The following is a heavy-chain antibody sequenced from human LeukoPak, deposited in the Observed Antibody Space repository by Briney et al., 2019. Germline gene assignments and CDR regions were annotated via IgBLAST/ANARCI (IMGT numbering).Heavy chain of an antibody. Sequence: ASVKVSCKASGYTFTQNDMHWLRQAPGQGLEWMGIINPYGDSTYAQKFQGRVTMTRDTSTSTVYMALSSLTSDDTGVYFCARGEAGYLEAFDVWGQGTMVTVSS. D-gene: IGHD3-3*01. V-gene: IGHV1-46*03. CDR1: GYTFTQND. CDR2: INPYGDS. CDR3: ARGEAGYLEAFDV. J-gene: IGHJ3*01.